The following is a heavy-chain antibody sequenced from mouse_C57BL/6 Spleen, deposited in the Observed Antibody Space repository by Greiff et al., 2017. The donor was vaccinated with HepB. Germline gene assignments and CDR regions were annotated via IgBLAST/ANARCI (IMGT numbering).Heavy chain of an antibody. Sequence: VQRVESGAELARPGASVKMSCKASGYTFTSYTMHWVKQRPGQGLEWIGYINPSSGYTKYNQKFKDKATLTADKSSSTAYMQLSSLTSEDSAVYYCARTPSWDYYFDYWGQGTTLTVSS. D-gene: IGHD4-1*01. CDR2: INPSSGYT. CDR3: ARTPSWDYYFDY. J-gene: IGHJ2*01. CDR1: GYTFTSYT. V-gene: IGHV1-4*01.